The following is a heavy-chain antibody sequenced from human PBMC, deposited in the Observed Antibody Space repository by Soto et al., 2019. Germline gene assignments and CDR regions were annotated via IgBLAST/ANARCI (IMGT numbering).Heavy chain of an antibody. Sequence: SVKVSCKASGGTFSSYAISWVRQAPGQGLEWMGGIIPIFGTANYAQKFQGRVTITADESTSTAYMELSSLRSEDTAVYYCARDMRYCISTSCYWVPWFDPWGQGTLVTVSS. CDR1: GGTFSSYA. D-gene: IGHD2-2*01. J-gene: IGHJ5*02. CDR3: ARDMRYCISTSCYWVPWFDP. CDR2: IIPIFGTA. V-gene: IGHV1-69*13.